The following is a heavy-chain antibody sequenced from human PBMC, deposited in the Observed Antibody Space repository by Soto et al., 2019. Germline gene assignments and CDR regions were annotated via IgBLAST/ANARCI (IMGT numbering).Heavy chain of an antibody. CDR2: INAYNDKI. CDR1: GYTFTSYG. D-gene: IGHD1-7*01. Sequence: QVQLVQSGAEVKKPGASVKVSCKASGYTFTSYGISWVRQAPGQELERMGRINAYNDKINYAQELQGRFTMTTDTSTTTAYMDLTSLRSDDTAVYYCARARGYNWNYGWFDPWGQGTLVTVSS. V-gene: IGHV1-18*01. J-gene: IGHJ5*02. CDR3: ARARGYNWNYGWFDP.